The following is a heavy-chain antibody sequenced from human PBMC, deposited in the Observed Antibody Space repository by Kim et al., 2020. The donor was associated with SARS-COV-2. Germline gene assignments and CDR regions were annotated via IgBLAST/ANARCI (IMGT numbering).Heavy chain of an antibody. CDR2: IYHSGST. V-gene: IGHV4-4*02. CDR1: GGSISSSNW. D-gene: IGHD3-10*01. CDR3: ARVVRRSTMVRGVQAYYYYGIDV. J-gene: IGHJ6*02. Sequence: SETLSLTCAVSGGSISSSNWWSWVRQPPGKGLEWIGEIYHSGSTNYNPSLKSRVTISVDKSKNQFSLKLSSVTAADTAVYYCARVVRRSTMVRGVQAYYYYGIDVWGQGTTVTVSS.